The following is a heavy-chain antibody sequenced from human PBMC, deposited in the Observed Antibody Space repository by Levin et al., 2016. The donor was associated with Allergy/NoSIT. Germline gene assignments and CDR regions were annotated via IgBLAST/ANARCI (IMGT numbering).Heavy chain of an antibody. CDR3: ARGPWDCSSTSCYSKGEGMDV. CDR2: INPSGGST. Sequence: WVRQAPGQGLEWMGIINPSGGSTSYAQKFQGRVTMTRDTSTSTVYMELSSLRSEDTAVYYCARGPWDCSSTSCYSKGEGMDVWGQGTTVTVSS. J-gene: IGHJ6*02. D-gene: IGHD2-2*02. V-gene: IGHV1-46*01.